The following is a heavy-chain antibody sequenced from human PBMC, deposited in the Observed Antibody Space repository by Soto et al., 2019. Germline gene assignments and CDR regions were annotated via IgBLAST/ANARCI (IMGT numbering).Heavy chain of an antibody. D-gene: IGHD1-26*01. J-gene: IGHJ4*02. CDR2: ISYDGSNK. CDR3: AKDAGATGYFDY. V-gene: IGHV3-30*18. Sequence: TGGSLRLSCAASGFTFSSYGMHCVRQAPGKGLEWVAVISYDGSNKYYADSVKGRFTISRDKSKNTLYLQMNSLRAEDTAVYYCAKDAGATGYFDYWGQGTLVTVSS. CDR1: GFTFSSYG.